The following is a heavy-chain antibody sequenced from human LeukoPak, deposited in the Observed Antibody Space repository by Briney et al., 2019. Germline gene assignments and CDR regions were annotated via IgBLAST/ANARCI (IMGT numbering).Heavy chain of an antibody. CDR2: IYHSGST. J-gene: IGHJ5*02. V-gene: IGHV4-39*07. Sequence: PSETLSLTCAVSGASVSGSNYYWGWIRQPPVKGLEWIGSIYHSGSTYYNPSLKSRVTISVDTSKNQFSLKLSSVTAADTAVYYCARVKGIGVVVITPIIHWFDPWGQGTLVTVSS. CDR3: ARVKGIGVVVITPIIHWFDP. CDR1: GASVSGSNYY. D-gene: IGHD3-22*01.